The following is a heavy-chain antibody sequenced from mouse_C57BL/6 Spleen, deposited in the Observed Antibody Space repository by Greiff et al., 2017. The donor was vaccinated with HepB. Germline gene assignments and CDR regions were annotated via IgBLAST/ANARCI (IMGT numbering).Heavy chain of an antibody. D-gene: IGHD1-1*01. CDR1: GFTFSDYY. V-gene: IGHV5-16*01. CDR2: INYDGSST. J-gene: IGHJ2*01. Sequence: SDVCLLQPLSSMKLSCTASGFTFSDYYMAWVRQVPEKGLEWVANINYDGSSTYYLDSLKSRFIISRDNAKNILYLQMSSLKSEDTATYYCARGYYGSSYDYWGQGTTLTVSS. CDR3: ARGYYGSSYDY.